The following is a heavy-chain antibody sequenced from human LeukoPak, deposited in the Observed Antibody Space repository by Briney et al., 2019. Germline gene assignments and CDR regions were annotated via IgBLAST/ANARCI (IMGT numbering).Heavy chain of an antibody. Sequence: GGSLRLSCAASGFTFDDYAMHWVRQAPGKGLEWVSLISWDGGSTYYADSVKGRFTISRDSSKNSLYLQMNSLRAEDTALYYCAKDMNYYDSSGYYDYWGQGTLVTVSS. CDR3: AKDMNYYDSSGYYDY. V-gene: IGHV3-43D*03. D-gene: IGHD3-22*01. J-gene: IGHJ4*02. CDR2: ISWDGGST. CDR1: GFTFDDYA.